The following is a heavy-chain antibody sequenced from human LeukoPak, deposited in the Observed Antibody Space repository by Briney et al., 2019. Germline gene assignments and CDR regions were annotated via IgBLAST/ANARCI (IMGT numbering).Heavy chain of an antibody. J-gene: IGHJ6*03. CDR1: GGSISSYY. CDR2: IYTSGST. CDR3: ARSSTTSAYYYYYYYMDV. Sequence: SETLSLTCTVSGGSISSYYWSWIRQPAGKGLEWIGRIYTSGSTNYNPSLKSRVTMSVDTSKNQFSLKLSSVTAVDTAVYYCARSSTTSAYYYYYYYMDVWGKGTTVTVSS. D-gene: IGHD1-1*01. V-gene: IGHV4-4*07.